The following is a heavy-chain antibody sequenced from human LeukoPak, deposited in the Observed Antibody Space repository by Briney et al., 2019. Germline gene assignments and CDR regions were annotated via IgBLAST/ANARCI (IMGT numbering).Heavy chain of an antibody. D-gene: IGHD6-19*01. V-gene: IGHV3-23*01. J-gene: IGHJ4*02. CDR3: AKVMSSGWYSSGSYYFDY. CDR2: ISGSGGST. CDR1: GFTFSSYA. Sequence: GGSLRLSCAASGFTFSSYAMSWVRQAPGKGLEWVSAISGSGGSTYYADSVKGRFTISRDNSKNTLYLQMNSLRAEDTAVYYCAKVMSSGWYSSGSYYFDYWGQGTLVTVSS.